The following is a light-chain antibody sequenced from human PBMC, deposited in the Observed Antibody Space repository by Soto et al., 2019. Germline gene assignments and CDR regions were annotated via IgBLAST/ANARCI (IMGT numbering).Light chain of an antibody. V-gene: IGKV3-11*01. J-gene: IGKJ1*01. CDR2: DAS. CDR1: QSVSSY. CDR3: QQRRNWPRT. Sequence: EIVLTQSPATLSLSPGERATLSCRASQSVSSYLAWYQQKPGQAPRLLIYDASNRATGIPARFSGSGSGTDFTLTISSLEPEDFAVYYCQQRRNWPRTFGQGTKVAI.